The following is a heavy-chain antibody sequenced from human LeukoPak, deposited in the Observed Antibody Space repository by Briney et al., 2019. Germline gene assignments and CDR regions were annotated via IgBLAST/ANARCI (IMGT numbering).Heavy chain of an antibody. CDR1: GYSFTSYW. Sequence: GASLKISCKGSGYSFTSYWIGWVRQMPGKGLEWMGIIYPGDSDIRYSPSFQGPVTISADKSISTAYLQWSSLKASDTAIYYCARSKYQLLPFDYWGQGTLVTVSS. J-gene: IGHJ4*02. CDR3: ARSKYQLLPFDY. V-gene: IGHV5-51*01. D-gene: IGHD2-2*01. CDR2: IYPGDSDI.